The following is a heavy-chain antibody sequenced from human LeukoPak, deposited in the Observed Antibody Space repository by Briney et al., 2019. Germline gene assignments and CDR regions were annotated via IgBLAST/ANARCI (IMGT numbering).Heavy chain of an antibody. D-gene: IGHD3-16*01. CDR2: MNPNSGNT. Sequence: ASVKVSCKATGYTFTSYDINWVRQAPGQGLEWMGWMNPNSGNTGYAQKFQGRVTMTRNTSISTAYMELSSLRSEDTAVYYCARDSPGDRFDPWGQGTLVTVSS. V-gene: IGHV1-8*01. CDR3: ARDSPGDRFDP. J-gene: IGHJ5*02. CDR1: GYTFTSYD.